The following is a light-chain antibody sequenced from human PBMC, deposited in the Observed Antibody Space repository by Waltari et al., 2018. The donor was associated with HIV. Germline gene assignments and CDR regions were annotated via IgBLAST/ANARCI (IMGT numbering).Light chain of an antibody. CDR3: QQYFSTPYT. J-gene: IGKJ2*01. CDR1: QSVLYSSNNKGY. V-gene: IGKV4-1*01. Sequence: DIVLTLSPDSLAVSLGERATINCKTSQSVLYSSNNKGYLTWYQQKPGQPPKLLIYWASTRESGVPDRFNGSGSGTDFTLTISSLQAEDVAVYYCQQYFSTPYTFGQGTKLEIK. CDR2: WAS.